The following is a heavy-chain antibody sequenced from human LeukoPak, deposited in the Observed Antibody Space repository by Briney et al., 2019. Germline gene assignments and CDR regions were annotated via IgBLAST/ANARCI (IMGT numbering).Heavy chain of an antibody. CDR1: GFTFSNYA. CDR2: IGGSGGDT. J-gene: IGHJ6*03. D-gene: IGHD5-18*01. CDR3: AKRRGYSWNYYYMDV. Sequence: GGSPRLSSVASGFTFSNYAMSWVRQAPGKGLELVSVIGGSGGDTYYADSVKGRFTISRDNSKNTLYLQMNSLRAEDTAVYYCAKRRGYSWNYYYMDVWGKGTTVTVSS. V-gene: IGHV3-23*01.